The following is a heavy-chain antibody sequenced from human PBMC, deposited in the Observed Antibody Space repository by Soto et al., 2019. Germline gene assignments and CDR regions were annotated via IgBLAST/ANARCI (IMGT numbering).Heavy chain of an antibody. CDR1: GFIFISYG. Sequence: HPGGSLRLSCVASGFIFISYGRSWVRQAPGKGLEWVAGISCSGGSTYYADSVKGRFTMSRDTSKNTLYLQMNSLRAEDTAFYYCAKDTRIRLGDVSFDAFDYWGQGTLVTVSS. CDR3: AKDTRIRLGDVSFDAFDY. V-gene: IGHV3-23*01. D-gene: IGHD3-16*02. J-gene: IGHJ4*02. CDR2: ISCSGGST.